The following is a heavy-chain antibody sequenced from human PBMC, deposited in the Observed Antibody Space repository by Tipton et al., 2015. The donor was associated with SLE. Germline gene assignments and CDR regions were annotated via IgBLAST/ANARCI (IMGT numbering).Heavy chain of an antibody. CDR3: AKDFHAFGELGGYVDV. CDR1: GYFLRRGFS. D-gene: IGHD3-10*01. Sequence: TLSLTCAVSGYFLRRGFSWGCIRPPPGKGLEWIGTIYHTGNTYYNPSLKSRVTISVDTSKNQFSLRLKYVTAADTAVQYCAKDFHAFGELGGYVDVWGRGTLVTV. V-gene: IGHV4-38-2*02. CDR2: IYHTGNT. J-gene: IGHJ2*01.